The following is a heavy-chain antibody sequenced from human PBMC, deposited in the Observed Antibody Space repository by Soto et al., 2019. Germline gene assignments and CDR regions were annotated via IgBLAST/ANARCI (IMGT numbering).Heavy chain of an antibody. CDR3: VRLIGNRWLDF. CDR2: TYYRSKWYN. D-gene: IGHD2-8*01. V-gene: IGHV6-1*01. Sequence: QVQLQQSEPGLVKPSQTLSLTCAISGDSVSSSSVTWNWIRQSPSRGLEWLGRTYYRSKWYNDXAKSLKXXITINPDTSKNQFSLHLNSVTPEDTAVYYCVRLIGNRWLDFWGQGTLVTVSS. J-gene: IGHJ5*01. CDR1: GDSVSSSSVT.